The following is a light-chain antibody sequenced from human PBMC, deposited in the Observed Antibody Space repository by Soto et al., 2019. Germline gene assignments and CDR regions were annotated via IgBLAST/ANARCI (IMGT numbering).Light chain of an antibody. J-gene: IGKJ2*01. V-gene: IGKV3-20*01. Sequence: EIVLTQSPGTLSLSPGERATLSCRASQSVSSSFLAWYHHKPDRPPRLLIYGTSTMATGIPDRFSGSGSGTDFSLTISRLEPEDFAVFYCQYYGNSQHIFGQGTQLEIK. CDR2: GTS. CDR1: QSVSSSF. CDR3: QYYGNSQHI.